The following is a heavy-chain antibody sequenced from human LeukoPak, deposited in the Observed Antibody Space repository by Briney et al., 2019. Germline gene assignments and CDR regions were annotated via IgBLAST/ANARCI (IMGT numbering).Heavy chain of an antibody. J-gene: IGHJ4*02. CDR2: ISGSGGST. V-gene: IGHV3-23*01. CDR1: GFTFSSYA. Sequence: PGGSLRLSCAVSGFTFSSYAMSWVRQAPGKGLEWVSAISGSGGSTYYADSVKGRFTISRDNSKNTLYLQMNSLRAEDTAVYYCAKPLPRYHDSSGYFDYWGQGTLVTVSS. D-gene: IGHD3-22*01. CDR3: AKPLPRYHDSSGYFDY.